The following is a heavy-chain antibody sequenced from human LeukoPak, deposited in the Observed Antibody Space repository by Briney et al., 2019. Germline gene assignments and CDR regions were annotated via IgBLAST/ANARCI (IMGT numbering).Heavy chain of an antibody. Sequence: GGSLRLSCAASGFTFCTYGLAWVRQAPGKGLEWVSAISASGVNTYYADSVKGRFSISRDNSKNTLYLQMNSLRAEDTALYYCAKEMGSSQPFDYWGRGTLVTVSS. J-gene: IGHJ4*02. V-gene: IGHV3-23*01. CDR3: AKEMGSSQPFDY. CDR1: GFTFCTYG. CDR2: ISASGVNT. D-gene: IGHD3-10*01.